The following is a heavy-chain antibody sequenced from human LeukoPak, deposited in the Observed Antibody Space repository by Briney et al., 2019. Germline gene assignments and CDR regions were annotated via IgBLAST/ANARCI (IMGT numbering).Heavy chain of an antibody. CDR2: ISYDGSNK. Sequence: SGGSLRLSCAASGFTFNSYAMHWVRQAPGKGLEWVAVISYDGSNKYYADSVKGRFTISRDNSKNTLYLQMNSLRAEDTAVYYCAKDLAVAGLDAFDIWGQGTMVTVSS. D-gene: IGHD6-19*01. CDR1: GFTFNSYA. J-gene: IGHJ3*02. V-gene: IGHV3-30-3*01. CDR3: AKDLAVAGLDAFDI.